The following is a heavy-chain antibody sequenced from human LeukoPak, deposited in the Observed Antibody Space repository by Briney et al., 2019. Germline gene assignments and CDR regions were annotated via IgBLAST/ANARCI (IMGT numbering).Heavy chain of an antibody. V-gene: IGHV3-64*01. Sequence: PGGSLRLSCVASGFTFSSYTMHWVRQAPGKGPEYVSAIGGTGENTYYVTSVEGRFIISRDNSKNTLYLQMGSLRAEDTAFYYCARGDSLPVLDYWGQGTLVSVSS. CDR2: IGGTGENT. CDR3: ARGDSLPVLDY. J-gene: IGHJ4*02. D-gene: IGHD3-22*01. CDR1: GFTFSSYT.